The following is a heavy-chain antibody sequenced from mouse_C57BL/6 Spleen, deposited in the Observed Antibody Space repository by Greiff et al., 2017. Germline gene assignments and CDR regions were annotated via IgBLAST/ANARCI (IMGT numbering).Heavy chain of an antibody. J-gene: IGHJ2*01. CDR2: IDPEDGET. Sequence: VQLQQSGAELVKPGASVKLSCTASGFNIKDYYMHWVKQRTEQGLEWIGRIDPEDGETKYAPQFQGKATITADTSSSTAYLQLISLTSEDTAVYYCARGVIADDWGQGTTLTVSS. D-gene: IGHD1-1*01. CDR1: GFNIKDYY. CDR3: ARGVIADD. V-gene: IGHV14-2*01.